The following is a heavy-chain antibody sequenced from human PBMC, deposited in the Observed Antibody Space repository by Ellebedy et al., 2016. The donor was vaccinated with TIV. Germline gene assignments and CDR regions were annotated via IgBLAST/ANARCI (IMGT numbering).Heavy chain of an antibody. J-gene: IGHJ4*02. CDR1: GFTLSGYS. Sequence: GESLKISCAASGFTLSGYSMNWVRQAPGKGLEWVSAISGDGETTYYVDSAKGRFILSRDNAKNALHLQMNSLKIEDSGLYFCAKGRGRLDFWGQGTLVTVSS. CDR2: ISGDGETT. V-gene: IGHV3-23*01. CDR3: AKGRGRLDF. D-gene: IGHD2-15*01.